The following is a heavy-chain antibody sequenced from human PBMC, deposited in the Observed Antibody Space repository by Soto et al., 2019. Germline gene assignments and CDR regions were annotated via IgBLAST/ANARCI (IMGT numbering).Heavy chain of an antibody. CDR2: IIPIFGTA. CDR3: ARGSPNYGSAPAYGMDV. V-gene: IGHV1-69*13. Sequence: SVKVSCKASGGTFSSYAISWVRQAPGQGLEWMGGIIPIFGTANYAQKFQGRVAITADESTSTAYMELSSLRSEDTAVYYCARGSPNYGSAPAYGMDVWGQGTTVTVSS. D-gene: IGHD3-10*01. CDR1: GGTFSSYA. J-gene: IGHJ6*02.